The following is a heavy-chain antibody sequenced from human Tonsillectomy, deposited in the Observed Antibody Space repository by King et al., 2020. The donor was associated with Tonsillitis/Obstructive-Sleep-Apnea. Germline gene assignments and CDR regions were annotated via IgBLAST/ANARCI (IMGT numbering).Heavy chain of an antibody. CDR3: AGDLRVGVFPVAIEGGFDY. CDR2: ISYDGSNK. CDR1: GFTFSSYA. V-gene: IGHV3-30*04. Sequence: VQLVESGGGVVQPGRSLRLSCAASGFTFSSYAMHWVRQAPGKGLEWVAVISYDGSNKYYVDSVKGRFTISRDNSKNTLYLQMNSLRAEDTAVYFCAGDLRVGVFPVAIEGGFDYWGQGTLVTVSS. D-gene: IGHD2-2*02. J-gene: IGHJ4*02.